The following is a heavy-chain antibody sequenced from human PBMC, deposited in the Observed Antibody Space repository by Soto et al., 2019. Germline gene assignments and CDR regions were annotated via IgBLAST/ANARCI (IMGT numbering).Heavy chain of an antibody. Sequence: GGSLRLSCTASGFTFGDYAMSWFRQAPGKGLEWVGFIRSKAYGGTTEYAASVKGRFTISRDDSKSIAYLQMNSLKTEDTAVYYCTRAAYYMVSSGYYCIHGFAYWGKGTLVTVPS. CDR3: TRAAYYMVSSGYYCIHGFAY. CDR2: IRSKAYGGTT. D-gene: IGHD3-22*01. V-gene: IGHV3-49*03. J-gene: IGHJ4*02. CDR1: GFTFGDYA.